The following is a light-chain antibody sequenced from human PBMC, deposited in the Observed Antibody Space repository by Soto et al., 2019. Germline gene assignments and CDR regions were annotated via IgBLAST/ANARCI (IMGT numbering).Light chain of an antibody. V-gene: IGKV1-5*01. CDR2: DAS. CDR1: QSVSSW. Sequence: EIQLTQSPSTLSISVGERAAISCRASQSVSSWLAWYQQKPGKAPKVLIYDASRWESGVPSRFSASGSGTEFTLTISSLQPDDFATYYCQHYNSYSEAFGQGTKVDIK. J-gene: IGKJ1*01. CDR3: QHYNSYSEA.